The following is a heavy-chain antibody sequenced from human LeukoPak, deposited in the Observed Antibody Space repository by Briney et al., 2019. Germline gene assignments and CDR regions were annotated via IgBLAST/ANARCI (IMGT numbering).Heavy chain of an antibody. Sequence: PSETLSLTCTVSGGSISSYYWSWIRQPPGKGLEWIGYIYYSGSTNYNPSLKRRVTMSLDTSKNQFSLKLSSVTAADTAVYYCAKSLYGSGSYYNWFDPWGQGTLVTVSS. D-gene: IGHD3-10*01. J-gene: IGHJ5*02. CDR3: AKSLYGSGSYYNWFDP. CDR2: IYYSGST. CDR1: GGSISSYY. V-gene: IGHV4-59*12.